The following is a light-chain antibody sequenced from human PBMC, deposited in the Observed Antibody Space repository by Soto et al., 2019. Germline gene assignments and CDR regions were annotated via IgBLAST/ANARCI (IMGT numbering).Light chain of an antibody. J-gene: IGLJ3*02. CDR3: SSWDNDVTAWV. CDR2: KSD. V-gene: IGLV1-47*01. Sequence: QSVLTQPPSVSGTPGQRVTLFCSGSSSNIGSHYVYWYQQLPGRAPKNLIFKSDQRPSGVPDSFSGSKSGTTASVAISGLRSEDEASYYCSSWDNDVTAWVFGGGTKLTVL. CDR1: SSNIGSHY.